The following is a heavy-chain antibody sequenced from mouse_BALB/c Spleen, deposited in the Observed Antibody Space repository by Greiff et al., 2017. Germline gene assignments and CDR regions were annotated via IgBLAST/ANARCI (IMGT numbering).Heavy chain of an antibody. CDR1: GYTFTSYV. CDR2: INPYNDGT. D-gene: IGHD1-1*01. V-gene: IGHV1-14*01. J-gene: IGHJ1*01. CDR3: ALYYYGSSYYWYFDV. Sequence: EVQLQESGPELVKPGASVKMSCKASGYTFTSYVMHWVKQKPGQGLEWIGYINPYNDGTKYNEKFKGKATLTSDKSSSTAYMELSSLTSEDSAVYYCALYYYGSSYYWYFDVWGAGTTVTVSS.